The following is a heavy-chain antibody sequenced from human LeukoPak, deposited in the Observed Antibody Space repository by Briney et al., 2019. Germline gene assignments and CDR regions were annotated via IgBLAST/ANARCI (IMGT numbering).Heavy chain of an antibody. Sequence: PGGSLRLSCAASGFTFSSYSMNWVRQAPGKGLEWVSSISSSSSYIYYADSVKGRFTISRDNAKNSLYLQMNSLRAEDTAAYYCAMALDTPVSYWGQGTLVTVSS. D-gene: IGHD2-8*01. CDR3: AMALDTPVSY. CDR2: ISSSSSYI. J-gene: IGHJ4*02. CDR1: GFTFSSYS. V-gene: IGHV3-21*01.